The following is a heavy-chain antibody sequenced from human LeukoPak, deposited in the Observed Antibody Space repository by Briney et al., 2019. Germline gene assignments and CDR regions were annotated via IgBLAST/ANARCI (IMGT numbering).Heavy chain of an antibody. J-gene: IGHJ4*02. CDR2: ISSSGSTT. V-gene: IGHV3-48*03. D-gene: IGHD3-3*01. CDR3: AKDRGYYASDF. Sequence: GGSLRLSCAASGFTFSSCEMNWVRQAPGKGLEWVSYISSSGSTTYYADSVKGRFTLSRDLSKNTLYLQMNSLRVEDTAKYYCAKDRGYYASDFWGQGTLVTVSS. CDR1: GFTFSSCE.